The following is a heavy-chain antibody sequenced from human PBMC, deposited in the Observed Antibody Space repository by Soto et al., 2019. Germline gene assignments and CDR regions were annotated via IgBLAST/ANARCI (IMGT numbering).Heavy chain of an antibody. J-gene: IGHJ4*02. CDR1: GYRFTTYW. CDR3: ATGDGPFDY. CDR2: IYPSDSDT. V-gene: IGHV5-51*01. Sequence: GESVKISCXTSGYRFTTYWIGWVRQMPGKGLEWMGIIYPSDSDTRYSPSFQGQVTISADKSINTAYLQWSSLKASDTAMYYCATGDGPFDYWGQGTLVTVSS. D-gene: IGHD2-8*01.